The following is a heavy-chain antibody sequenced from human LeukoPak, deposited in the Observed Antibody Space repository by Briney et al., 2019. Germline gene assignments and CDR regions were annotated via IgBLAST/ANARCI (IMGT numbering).Heavy chain of an antibody. Sequence: ASVKVSCKASGYTFTGYYMHWVRQAPGQGLEWMRWINPNSGGTNYAQKFQGRVTMTRDTSISTAYMELSRLRSDDTAVYYCARPYYDILTGYGYWGQGTLVTVSS. CDR2: INPNSGGT. D-gene: IGHD3-9*01. CDR3: ARPYYDILTGYGY. V-gene: IGHV1-2*02. J-gene: IGHJ4*02. CDR1: GYTFTGYY.